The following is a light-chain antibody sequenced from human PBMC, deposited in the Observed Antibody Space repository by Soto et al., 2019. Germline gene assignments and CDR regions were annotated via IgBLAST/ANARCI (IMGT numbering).Light chain of an antibody. V-gene: IGKV3-20*01. CDR3: QQYGGSSYT. J-gene: IGKJ2*01. CDR2: GVS. CDR1: QSVSSSY. Sequence: EIVLTQSPGTLSLSPGERATLSCRASQSVSSSYLAWYQQKPGQAPRLLIYGVSSRATGIPDRFSGSGSGTHFTLTISRLEPEDFAVYKCQQYGGSSYTFGQGTKLEIK.